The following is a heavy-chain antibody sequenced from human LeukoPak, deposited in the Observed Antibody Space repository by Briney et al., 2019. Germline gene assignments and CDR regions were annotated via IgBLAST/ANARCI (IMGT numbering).Heavy chain of an antibody. J-gene: IGHJ4*02. D-gene: IGHD3/OR15-3a*01. CDR3: GRGTSRGDWFDY. CDR1: GFTFSSYS. Sequence: QSGGSLRLSCAASGFTFSSYSMNWVRQAPGKGLEWVSTISGSGSSTYYADSVKGRFTISRDNSKNTLYLQMNSLRAEDTAVYYCGRGTSRGDWFDYWGQGTLVTVPS. V-gene: IGHV3-23*01. CDR2: ISGSGSST.